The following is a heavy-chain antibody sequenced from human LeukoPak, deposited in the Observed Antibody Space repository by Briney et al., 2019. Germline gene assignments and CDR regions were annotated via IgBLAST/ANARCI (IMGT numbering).Heavy chain of an antibody. D-gene: IGHD3-3*01. V-gene: IGHV3-7*01. Sequence: PGGSLRLSCAASGFSFSDYWMNWVRQAPGKGLEWVAKIKPDGSEKYYVDSVKGRFTISGDNAKNSLFLQMNNLRAEDTAVYYCAREGYYDFWSGYLYYFDYWGQGTLVTVSS. CDR2: IKPDGSEK. CDR1: GFSFSDYW. J-gene: IGHJ4*02. CDR3: AREGYYDFWSGYLYYFDY.